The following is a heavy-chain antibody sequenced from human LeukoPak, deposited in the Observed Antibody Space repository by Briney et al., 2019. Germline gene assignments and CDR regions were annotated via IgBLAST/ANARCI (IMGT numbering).Heavy chain of an antibody. CDR2: ISYDGSNK. CDR3: AKGNRGYYDSSMRAFDI. D-gene: IGHD3-22*01. V-gene: IGHV3-30*18. J-gene: IGHJ3*02. Sequence: GRSLRLSCAASGFTSSSYGMHWVRQAPGKGLEWVAVISYDGSNKYYADSVKGRFTISRDNSKNTLYLQMNSLRAEDTAVYYCAKGNRGYYDSSMRAFDIWGQGTMVTVSS. CDR1: GFTSSSYG.